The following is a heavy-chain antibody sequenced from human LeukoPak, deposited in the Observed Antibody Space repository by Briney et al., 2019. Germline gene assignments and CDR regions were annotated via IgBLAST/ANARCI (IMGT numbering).Heavy chain of an antibody. D-gene: IGHD3-22*01. Sequence: SETLSLTCTVSGGSISSYYWSWIRQPPGKGLEWIGYIYYSGSTNYNPSLKSRVTISVDTSKNQFSLKLSSVTAADTAVYYFARTDYYDSSGYSFDYWGQGTLVTVSS. CDR3: ARTDYYDSSGYSFDY. J-gene: IGHJ4*02. CDR2: IYYSGST. V-gene: IGHV4-59*01. CDR1: GGSISSYY.